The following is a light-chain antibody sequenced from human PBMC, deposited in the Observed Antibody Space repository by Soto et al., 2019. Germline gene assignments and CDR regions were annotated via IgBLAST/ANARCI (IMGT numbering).Light chain of an antibody. J-gene: IGKJ1*01. CDR2: KAS. CDR3: QQYNSYPWT. V-gene: IGKV1-5*03. CDR1: QSFSTW. Sequence: DIQMTESPSTLSASVRDTFTITCPASQSFSTWLAWYQQKPGRAPKLLIYKASTLESGVPARLRGSGYGTEFTLTISSLQTDDFATYYCQQYNSYPWTFGQGTKVDIK.